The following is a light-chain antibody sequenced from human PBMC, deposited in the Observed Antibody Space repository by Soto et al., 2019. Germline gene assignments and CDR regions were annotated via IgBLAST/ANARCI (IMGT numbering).Light chain of an antibody. CDR2: DTS. CDR3: QQCRNSPRT. V-gene: IGKV3D-20*02. CDR1: QTCSITY. Sequence: VLTQSPGTVSLSPGESATLSCRASQTCSITYLAWYQQRPGQAPRLLIFDTSKRATGIPARFSGSGSGTDFTLTISRLEPEDFAVYYCQQCRNSPRTFGQGTKVDIK. J-gene: IGKJ1*01.